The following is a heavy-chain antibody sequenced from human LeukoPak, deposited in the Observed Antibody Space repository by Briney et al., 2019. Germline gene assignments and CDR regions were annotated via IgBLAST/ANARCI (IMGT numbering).Heavy chain of an antibody. V-gene: IGHV3-30-3*01. J-gene: IGHJ4*02. CDR1: GFTFSSYW. CDR3: ARDFWSGYSLFDY. D-gene: IGHD3-3*01. Sequence: PGGSLRLSCAASGFTFSSYWMSWVRQAPGKGLEWVAVISYDGSNKYYADSVKGRFTISRDNSKNTLYLQMNSLRAEDTAVYYCARDFWSGYSLFDYWGQGTLVTVSS. CDR2: ISYDGSNK.